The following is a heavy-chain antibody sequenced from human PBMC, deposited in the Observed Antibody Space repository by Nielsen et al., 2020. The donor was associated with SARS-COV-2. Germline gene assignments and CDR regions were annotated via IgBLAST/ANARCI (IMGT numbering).Heavy chain of an antibody. CDR2: IYYSGST. V-gene: IGHV4-59*13. CDR1: GGSISSYY. CDR3: ARARSAGPYYYYYGMDV. J-gene: IGHJ6*02. Sequence: EPLSLTCTVSGGSISSYYWSWIRQPPGKGLEWIGYIYYSGSTNYNPSLKSRVTISVDTSKNQFSLKLSSVTAADTAVYYCARARSAGPYYYYYGMDVWGQGTTVTVSS. D-gene: IGHD6-13*01.